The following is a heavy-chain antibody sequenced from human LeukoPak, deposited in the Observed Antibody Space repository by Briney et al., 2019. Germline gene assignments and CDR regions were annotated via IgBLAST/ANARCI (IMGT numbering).Heavy chain of an antibody. D-gene: IGHD2-15*01. CDR2: ISSSSSTI. V-gene: IGHV3-48*01. J-gene: IGHJ3*02. CDR1: GFTFSSYS. Sequence: GGSLRLSCAASGFTFSSYSMNWVRQAPGKGLEWVSYISSSSSTIYYADSAKGRFTISRDNAKNSLYLQMNSLRAEDTAVYYCARDANAFDIWGQGTMVTVSS. CDR3: ARDANAFDI.